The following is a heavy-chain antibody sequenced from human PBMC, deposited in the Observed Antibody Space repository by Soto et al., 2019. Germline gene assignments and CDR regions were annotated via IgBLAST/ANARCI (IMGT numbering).Heavy chain of an antibody. J-gene: IGHJ6*02. D-gene: IGHD1-7*01. CDR3: AKRLDGAKLRAYGMDV. CDR1: GSTFSSYA. CDR2: ISGSGGST. Sequence: PGGSLRLSCAASGSTFSSYAMSWVRQAPGKGLEWVSAISGSGGSTYYADSVKGRFTISRDNSKNTLYLQMNSLRAEDTAVYYCAKRLDGAKLRAYGMDVWGQGTTVTVSS. V-gene: IGHV3-23*01.